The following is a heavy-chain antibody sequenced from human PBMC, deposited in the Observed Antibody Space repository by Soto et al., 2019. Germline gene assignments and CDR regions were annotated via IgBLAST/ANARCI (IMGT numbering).Heavy chain of an antibody. Sequence: VSGGSLSSFYWILLRPPPGKGLEWIGYIYNSGSTNYNPSLKSRVTISVDTSKNQFSLKLSSVTAADTAVYYCARGSLAAPDYWGQGTLVTVSS. V-gene: IGHV4-59*01. CDR2: IYNSGST. D-gene: IGHD6-6*01. CDR3: ARGSLAAPDY. CDR1: GGSLSSFY. J-gene: IGHJ4*02.